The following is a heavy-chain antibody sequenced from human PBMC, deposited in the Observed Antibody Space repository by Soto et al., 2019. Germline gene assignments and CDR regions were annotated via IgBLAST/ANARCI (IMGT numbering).Heavy chain of an antibody. CDR3: ARDVRAPRGNWFDP. V-gene: IGHV4-30-4*01. J-gene: IGHJ5*02. CDR1: GVSISSGDYY. Sequence: PAETLSLTCTVSGVSISSGDYYWSWIRQGPGKGLEGIRYSYYNGSTYDNPALKSGGTISVDTSKNQFSLKLSSVTAADTAVYYCARDVRAPRGNWFDPWGQGTLVTVSS. CDR2: SYYNGST.